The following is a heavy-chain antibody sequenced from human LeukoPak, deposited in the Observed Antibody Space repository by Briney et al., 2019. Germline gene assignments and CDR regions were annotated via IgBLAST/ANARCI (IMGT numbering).Heavy chain of an antibody. Sequence: PSQTLSLTCAVSGGSISSSNWWSWVRQPPGKGLEWIGEIYHSGSTNYNPSLKSRVTISVDKSKNQFSLKLSSVTAADTAVYYCARTPKVTVTLDAFDIWGQGTMVTVSS. CDR3: ARTPKVTVTLDAFDI. CDR1: GGSISSSNW. J-gene: IGHJ3*02. D-gene: IGHD4-17*01. CDR2: IYHSGST. V-gene: IGHV4-4*02.